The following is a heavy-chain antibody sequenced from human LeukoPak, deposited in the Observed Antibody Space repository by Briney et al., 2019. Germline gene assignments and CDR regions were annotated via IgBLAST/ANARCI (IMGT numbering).Heavy chain of an antibody. D-gene: IGHD1-26*01. J-gene: IGHJ4*02. V-gene: IGHV4-39*07. CDR2: IYYSGST. Sequence: SETLSLTCTVSGGSISSYYWGWIRQPPGKGLEWIGSIYYSGSTYYNPSLKSRVTISVDTSKNQFSLKLSSVTAADTAVYYCARVGRGVVHYWGQGTLVTVSS. CDR1: GGSISSYY. CDR3: ARVGRGVVHY.